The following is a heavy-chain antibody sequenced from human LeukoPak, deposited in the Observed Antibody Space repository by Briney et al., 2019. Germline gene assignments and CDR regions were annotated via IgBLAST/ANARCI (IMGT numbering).Heavy chain of an antibody. CDR3: ARIKYSDSSGYYYES. CDR2: IYDSETT. J-gene: IGHJ5*02. V-gene: IGHV4-59*01. CDR1: GGSISTYH. D-gene: IGHD3-22*01. Sequence: KASETLSLTCTVSGGSISTYHWSWIRQPPGKGLEWIGYIYDSETTNYNPSLESRVTISVDRSKNYFSLKLTSVTAAGTAVYYCARIKYSDSSGYYYESWGQGTLVTISS.